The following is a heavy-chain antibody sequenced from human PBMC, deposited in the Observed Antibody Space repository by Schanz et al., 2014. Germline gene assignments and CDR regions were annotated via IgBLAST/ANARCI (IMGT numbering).Heavy chain of an antibody. CDR2: IWYDENNK. CDR3: ARDRGYCSGGSCLTVDY. D-gene: IGHD2-15*01. J-gene: IGHJ4*02. Sequence: EQLLQSGGGLVQPGGSLRLSCAASGFTFGSYGMHWVRQAPGKGLEWVAVIWYDENNKYYADSVKGRFTMSRDNSKNTLYLQMNSLRAEDTAVYYCARDRGYCSGGSCLTVDYWGQGTLVTVSS. V-gene: IGHV3-33*08. CDR1: GFTFGSYG.